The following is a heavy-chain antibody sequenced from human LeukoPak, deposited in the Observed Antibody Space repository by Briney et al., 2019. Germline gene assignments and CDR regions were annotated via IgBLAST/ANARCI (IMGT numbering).Heavy chain of an antibody. V-gene: IGHV4-4*07. CDR2: IYTSGST. J-gene: IGHJ6*02. Sequence: SETLSLTCTVSGGSISIYYRSWIRPPAGKGMEWIGRIYTSGSTNYNPSLTSRVTMSVDTSKNQFSLKLSSVTAADTAVYYCARDGVCSGGSCYSYYYYGMDVWGQGTTVTVSS. CDR3: ARDGVCSGGSCYSYYYYGMDV. D-gene: IGHD2-15*01. CDR1: GGSISIYY.